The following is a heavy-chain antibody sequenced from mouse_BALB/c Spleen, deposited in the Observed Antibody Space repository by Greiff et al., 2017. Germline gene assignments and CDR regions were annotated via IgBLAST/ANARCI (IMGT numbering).Heavy chain of an antibody. CDR1: GFSLTSYG. Sequence: QVQLKESGPGLVAPSQSLSITCTASGFSLTSYGVHWVRQPPGKGLEWLGVIWAGGRANYNSALMSRLSTSKDNSKSQVFLKMNSLQTDDAAMYYYASTTVVAYYCAMDYWGQGTTVTVSS. CDR2: IWAGGRA. D-gene: IGHD1-1*01. J-gene: IGHJ4*01. CDR3: ASTTVVAYYCAMDY. V-gene: IGHV2-9*02.